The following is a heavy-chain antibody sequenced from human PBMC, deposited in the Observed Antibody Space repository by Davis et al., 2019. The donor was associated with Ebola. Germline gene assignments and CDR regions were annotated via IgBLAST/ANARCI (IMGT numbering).Heavy chain of an antibody. Sequence: SVKVSCKASGGTFSSYTVSWVRQAPGQGLEWMGRIIPIIGITSYAQKFQGRVTITADESTSTAYMELSSLRSEDTAVYYCARPYSGSYYELDYWGQGTLVTVSS. CDR1: GGTFSSYT. CDR3: ARPYSGSYYELDY. D-gene: IGHD1-26*01. V-gene: IGHV1-69*02. CDR2: IIPIIGIT. J-gene: IGHJ4*02.